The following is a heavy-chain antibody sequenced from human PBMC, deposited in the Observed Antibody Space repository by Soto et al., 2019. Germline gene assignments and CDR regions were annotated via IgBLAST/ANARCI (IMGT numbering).Heavy chain of an antibody. CDR2: ISGSGGST. CDR1: GFTFSSYA. D-gene: IGHD6-19*01. CDR3: AKYFIGSSGWYGGWFDP. J-gene: IGHJ5*02. V-gene: IGHV3-23*01. Sequence: LSLTCAASGFTFSSYAMSWVRQAPGKGLEWVSAISGSGGSTYYADSVKGRFTISRDNSKNTLYLQMNSLRAEDTAVYYCAKYFIGSSGWYGGWFDPWGQGTLVTVSS.